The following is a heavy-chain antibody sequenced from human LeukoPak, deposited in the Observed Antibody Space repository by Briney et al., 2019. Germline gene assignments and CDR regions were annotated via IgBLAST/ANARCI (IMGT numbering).Heavy chain of an antibody. CDR2: ISGSGASA. Sequence: GGSLRLSCAASGFTFSSSAMSWVRQAPGKGLEWVSAISGSGASAYYADSVKGRFTISRDNSKNTLYLQMNSLRAEDTAVYYCAKELRGIRVFDYWGQGTPVTVSS. D-gene: IGHD3-16*01. V-gene: IGHV3-23*01. CDR3: AKELRGIRVFDY. CDR1: GFTFSSSA. J-gene: IGHJ4*02.